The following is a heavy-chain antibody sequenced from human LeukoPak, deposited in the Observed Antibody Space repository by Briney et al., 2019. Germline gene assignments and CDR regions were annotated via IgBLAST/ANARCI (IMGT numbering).Heavy chain of an antibody. CDR3: ARGWQQLARRGHFDY. D-gene: IGHD6-13*01. CDR2: IYYSGST. J-gene: IGHJ4*02. CDR1: GGSISSGGYY. Sequence: SETLSLTCTVSGGSISSGGYYWSWIRQLPGKGLEWIGYIYYSGSTYYNPSLQSRVAISSDTSKNQFSLKLSSVSAADTAVYYCARGWQQLARRGHFDYWGQGTLVTVSS. V-gene: IGHV4-31*03.